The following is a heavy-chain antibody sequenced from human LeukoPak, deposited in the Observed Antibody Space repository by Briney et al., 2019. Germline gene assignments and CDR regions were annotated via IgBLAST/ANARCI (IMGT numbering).Heavy chain of an antibody. Sequence: GGSLRLSCAASGFTFRNYVIHWVRQAPGKGLEWVANIKEDGNEEYSVDSVKGRFTISSDNAKNLLFLQMNSLKVEDTAVYYCARDHYGSRNSEAFRPHTPNYYYGMDVWGQGTTVTVSS. CDR1: GFTFRNYV. V-gene: IGHV3-7*03. CDR2: IKEDGNEE. D-gene: IGHD3-10*01. CDR3: ARDHYGSRNSEAFRPHTPNYYYGMDV. J-gene: IGHJ6*02.